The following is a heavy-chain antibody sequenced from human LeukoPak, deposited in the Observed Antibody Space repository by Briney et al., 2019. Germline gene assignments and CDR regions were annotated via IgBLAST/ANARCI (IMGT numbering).Heavy chain of an antibody. CDR2: IYYSGST. Sequence: SETLSLTCTVSGGSISSSSYYWGWIRQPPGKGLEWIGSIYYSGSTYYSPSLKSRVTISVDTSKNQFSLKLSSVTAADTAVYYCARPRSLRDAFDIWGQGTMVTVFS. CDR1: GGSISSSSYY. CDR3: ARPRSLRDAFDI. V-gene: IGHV4-39*01. J-gene: IGHJ3*02.